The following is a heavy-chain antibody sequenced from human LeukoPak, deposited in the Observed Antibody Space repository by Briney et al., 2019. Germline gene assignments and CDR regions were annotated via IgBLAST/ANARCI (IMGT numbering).Heavy chain of an antibody. CDR1: GFTFSFSA. Sequence: GGSLRLSCAASGFTFSFSAMNWVRQAPGKGLEWVATIIGNGFSTYYADSVNGRFIISRDKSQKTLFLQMNSLRAEDTAIYYCAKGRRDGDNYPLFDHWGHGALVTVSS. CDR3: AKGRRDGDNYPLFDH. D-gene: IGHD5-24*01. J-gene: IGHJ4*01. V-gene: IGHV3-23*01. CDR2: IIGNGFST.